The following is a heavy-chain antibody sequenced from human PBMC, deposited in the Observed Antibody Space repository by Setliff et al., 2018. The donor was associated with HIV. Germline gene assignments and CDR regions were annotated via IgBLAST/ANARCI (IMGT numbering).Heavy chain of an antibody. CDR2: INQDGSEK. Sequence: GGSLRLSCAASRFPFSSYCMSWVRQAPGKGLEFVAYINQDGSEKYFLDPVKGRFTISRDNAKNSLFLQMGTLTAEDTAVYYCARNYNFWSGYHTPWYFDYWGQGTLVTVSS. CDR3: ARNYNFWSGYHTPWYFDY. J-gene: IGHJ4*02. D-gene: IGHD3-3*01. V-gene: IGHV3-7*01. CDR1: RFPFSSYC.